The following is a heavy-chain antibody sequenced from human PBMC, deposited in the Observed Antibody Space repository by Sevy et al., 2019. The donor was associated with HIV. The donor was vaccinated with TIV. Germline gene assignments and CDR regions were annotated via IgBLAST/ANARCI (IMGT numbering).Heavy chain of an antibody. V-gene: IGHV3-7*03. D-gene: IGHD5-12*01. CDR2: IKQDGSEK. CDR3: ARSEWLRLDYFDY. Sequence: GGSLRLSCAASGFTFSSYWMSWVRQAPGKGLERVANIKQDGSEKYYVDSVKGRFTISRDNAKNSLYLQMNSLRAEDTAVYYCARSEWLRLDYFDYWGQGTLVTVSS. J-gene: IGHJ4*02. CDR1: GFTFSSYW.